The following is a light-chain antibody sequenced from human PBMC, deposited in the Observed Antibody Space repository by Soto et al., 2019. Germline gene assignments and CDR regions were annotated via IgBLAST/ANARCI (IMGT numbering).Light chain of an antibody. CDR2: GAS. J-gene: IGKJ3*01. Sequence: DIQMTPSPSSLSASVRDRVTIAWRSRLNINNYLNWYQQRPGKAPKLLVLGASSVQSGVPSRFSGSAFGTEFTLTISSLQPEDVATYYCQQSYNTPPTFGPGTKVDIK. CDR3: QQSYNTPPT. CDR1: LNINNY. V-gene: IGKV1-39*01.